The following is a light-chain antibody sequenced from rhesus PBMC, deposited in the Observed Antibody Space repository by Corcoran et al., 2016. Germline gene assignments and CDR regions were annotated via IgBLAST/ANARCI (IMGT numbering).Light chain of an antibody. CDR3: QQYNTLPRT. V-gene: IGKV1-25*02. CDR1: QGIRSS. Sequence: DIQMTQSPSSVSASVGDRVTITCRASQGIRSSLAWYQQNPGKAPKLLLYSATTLQSGVPSRFSGSVSWTEFTLTISSLQPEDFATYYCQQYNTLPRTFGQGTKVEIK. J-gene: IGKJ1*01. CDR2: SAT.